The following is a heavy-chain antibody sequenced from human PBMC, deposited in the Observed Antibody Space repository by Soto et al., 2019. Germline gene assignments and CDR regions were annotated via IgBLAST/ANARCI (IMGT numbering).Heavy chain of an antibody. CDR3: ASPSGGSSGWYGRNYFDY. V-gene: IGHV1-69*06. J-gene: IGHJ4*02. D-gene: IGHD6-19*01. CDR2: IIPIFGTA. Sequence: QVQLVQSGAEVKKPGPSVKVSCKASGGTFSSYAISWVRQAPGQGLEWMGGIIPIFGTANYAQKFQGRVTITADKSTSTAYMELSSLRSEDTAVYYCASPSGGSSGWYGRNYFDYWGQGTLVTVSS. CDR1: GGTFSSYA.